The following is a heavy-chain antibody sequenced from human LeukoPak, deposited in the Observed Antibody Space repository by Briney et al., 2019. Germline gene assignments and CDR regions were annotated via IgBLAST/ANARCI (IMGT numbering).Heavy chain of an antibody. V-gene: IGHV3-21*01. J-gene: IGHJ4*02. CDR2: ISSSSSYI. CDR3: ARAVAGKKLYYFDY. CDR1: GFTFSSYS. D-gene: IGHD6-19*01. Sequence: GGSLRLSCAAPGFTFSSYSMNWVRQAPGKGLEWVSSISSSSSYIYYADSVKGRFTISRDNAKNSLYLQMTSMRAEDTAVYYCARAVAGKKLYYFDYWGQGTLVTVSS.